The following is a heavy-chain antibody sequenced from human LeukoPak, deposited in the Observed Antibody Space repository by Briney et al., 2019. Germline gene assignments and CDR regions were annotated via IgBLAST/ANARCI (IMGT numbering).Heavy chain of an antibody. CDR2: ISYDGSNK. D-gene: IGHD6-13*01. Sequence: GGSLRLSCAASGFTFSSYGMHWVRQAPGKGLEWVAVISYDGSNKYYADSVKGRFTISRDNAKNSLYLQMNSLRAEDTAVYYCARDPRIAAAGTYFDYWGQGTLVTVSS. CDR3: ARDPRIAAAGTYFDY. CDR1: GFTFSSYG. J-gene: IGHJ4*02. V-gene: IGHV3-30*03.